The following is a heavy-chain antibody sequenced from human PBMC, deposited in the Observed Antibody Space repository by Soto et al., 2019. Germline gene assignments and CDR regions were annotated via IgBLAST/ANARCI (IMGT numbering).Heavy chain of an antibody. CDR2: ISSSSSTI. CDR1: GFTFSSYS. J-gene: IGHJ6*02. CDR3: ARDDEGYYDFWSGYYATTNYYYGMDV. V-gene: IGHV3-48*02. Sequence: EVQLVESGGGLVQPGGSLRLSCAASGFTFSSYSMNWVRQAPGKGLEWVSYISSSSSTIYYADSVKGRFTISRDNAKNSLYLQMNSLRDEDTAVYYCARDDEGYYDFWSGYYATTNYYYGMDVWGQGTTVTVSS. D-gene: IGHD3-3*01.